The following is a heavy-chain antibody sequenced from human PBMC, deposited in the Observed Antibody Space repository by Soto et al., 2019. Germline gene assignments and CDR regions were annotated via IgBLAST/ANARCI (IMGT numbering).Heavy chain of an antibody. J-gene: IGHJ2*01. CDR2: INPSGGST. D-gene: IGHD2-8*01. Sequence: ASVKVSCKACVYTFTSYYMHCVRQAPGQGLEWMGIINPSGGSTSYAQKFQGRVTMTRDTSTSTVYMELSSLRSEDTAVYYWARWMLGSSYGAHPDAHAIPARGSTDL. CDR3: ARWMLGSSYGAHPDAHAIPARGSTDL. V-gene: IGHV1-46*01. CDR1: VYTFTSYY.